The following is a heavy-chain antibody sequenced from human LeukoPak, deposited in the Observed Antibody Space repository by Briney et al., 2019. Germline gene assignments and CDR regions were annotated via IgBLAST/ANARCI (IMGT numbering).Heavy chain of an antibody. Sequence: PGGSLRLSCATSGFTFSNHDMNWVRQAPGKGLEWVSSITGSSNSIDFADSVKGRFAISRDNAKNSLFLQMNSLRAEDTAVYYCARDLRYCSGGSCVLFDYWGQGTLVTVSS. CDR2: ITGSSNSI. V-gene: IGHV3-21*01. J-gene: IGHJ4*02. D-gene: IGHD2-15*01. CDR1: GFTFSNHD. CDR3: ARDLRYCSGGSCVLFDY.